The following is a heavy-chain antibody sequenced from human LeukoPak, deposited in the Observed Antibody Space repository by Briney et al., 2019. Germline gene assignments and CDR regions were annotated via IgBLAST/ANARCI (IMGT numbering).Heavy chain of an antibody. J-gene: IGHJ5*02. CDR2: IKYDGTME. D-gene: IGHD5-24*01. Sequence: GGSLRLSCGASGFTFSTYWMTWVRQAPGKGLEFVAGIKYDGTMESYVDSVNGRFTISRDNAKNSLYLQMNSLRVDDTAVYYCARDLNWPGPWGQGTLVTVSS. CDR1: GFTFSTYW. V-gene: IGHV3-7*03. CDR3: ARDLNWPGP.